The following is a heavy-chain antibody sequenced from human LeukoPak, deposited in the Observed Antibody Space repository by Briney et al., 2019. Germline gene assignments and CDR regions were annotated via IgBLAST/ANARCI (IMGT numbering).Heavy chain of an antibody. CDR3: ARDLGGYPFCTDV. D-gene: IGHD2-15*01. J-gene: IGHJ6*04. Sequence: PSETLSLTCSVSGGSLRSDRHNWAWVRQSADKGLEHIGSVDQTGSPYYNPPLKSRVTISVETSNKQFSLNLTSVTAADTAVYYCARDLGGYPFCTDVWGKGITVTVSS. V-gene: IGHV4-39*07. CDR2: VDQTGSP. CDR1: GGSLRSDRHN.